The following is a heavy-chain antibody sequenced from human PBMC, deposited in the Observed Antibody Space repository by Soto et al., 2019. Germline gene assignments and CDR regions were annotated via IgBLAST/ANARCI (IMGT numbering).Heavy chain of an antibody. Sequence: PGGSLRPSCAASGFTFSDYYMSWIRQAPGKGLDWVSYISSSGNTIYYADSVKGRFAISRDNAKNSLYLQMNSLRAEDTAVYYCAKDPAYCGGDCYSGYFQHWGQGTRVTVSS. D-gene: IGHD2-21*02. CDR2: ISSSGNTI. J-gene: IGHJ1*01. V-gene: IGHV3-11*01. CDR1: GFTFSDYY. CDR3: AKDPAYCGGDCYSGYFQH.